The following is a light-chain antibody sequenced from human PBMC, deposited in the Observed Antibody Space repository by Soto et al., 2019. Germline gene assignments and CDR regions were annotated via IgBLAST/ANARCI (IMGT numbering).Light chain of an antibody. CDR3: QQRSNWPLT. CDR2: DAS. CDR1: QSVSSY. V-gene: IGKV3-11*01. Sequence: EIVLTQSPATLSLSPGERATLSCRASQSVSSYLAWYQQKPGQAPRLLLYDASKRATGIPARFSGSGSGTDFTRNISSLEPEDFAIYYCQQRSNWPLTFGGGAKVEIK. J-gene: IGKJ4*01.